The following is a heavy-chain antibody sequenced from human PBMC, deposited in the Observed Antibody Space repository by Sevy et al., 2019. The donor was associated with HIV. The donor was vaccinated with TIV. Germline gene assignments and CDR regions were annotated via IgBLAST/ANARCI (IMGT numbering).Heavy chain of an antibody. D-gene: IGHD3-22*01. CDR2: ISTHNGDT. CDR1: GYTFTNYG. J-gene: IGHJ5*02. Sequence: ASVKVSCKASGYTFTNYGISWVRQAPGQGLEWMGWISTHNGDTNYAQKLQGRVTMTTDTSTSTAYMELRSLRSDDTDVYYCASRIYYDSSAYYWWFDPWGQGTLVTVSS. CDR3: ASRIYYDSSAYYWWFDP. V-gene: IGHV1-18*01.